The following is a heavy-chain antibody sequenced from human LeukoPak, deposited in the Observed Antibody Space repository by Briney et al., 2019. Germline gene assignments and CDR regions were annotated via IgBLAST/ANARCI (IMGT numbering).Heavy chain of an antibody. Sequence: SVKVSCKASGGTFSSYAISWVRQAPGQGLEWMGGIIPIFGTANYAQKFQGRVTITADESTSTAYMELSSLRSEDTAVYYCARGPAAGSTYYYYYMDVWGKGTTVTVSS. CDR3: ARGPAAGSTYYYYYMDV. J-gene: IGHJ6*03. CDR1: GGTFSSYA. CDR2: IIPIFGTA. V-gene: IGHV1-69*01. D-gene: IGHD6-13*01.